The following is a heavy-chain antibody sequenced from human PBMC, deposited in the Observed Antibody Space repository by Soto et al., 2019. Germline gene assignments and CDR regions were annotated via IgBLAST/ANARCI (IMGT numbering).Heavy chain of an antibody. CDR1: GYTFSDTA. CDR2: VAGKPEGYTT. J-gene: IGHJ5*02. D-gene: IGHD1-26*01. Sequence: PGGSLRLSCTASGYTFSDTAIHWVRQAPGKWLEWVGRVAGKPEGYTTTYGASVKGRFTISRDESQNTAYLQMNSLKTEDTAVYYCNKYSGTLSAPAALGPGTLVTVSS. V-gene: IGHV3-73*01. CDR3: NKYSGTLSAPAA.